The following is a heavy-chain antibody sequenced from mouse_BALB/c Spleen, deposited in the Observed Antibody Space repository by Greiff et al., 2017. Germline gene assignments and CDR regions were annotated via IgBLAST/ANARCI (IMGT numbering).Heavy chain of an antibody. V-gene: IGHV2-9-2*01. CDR1: GFSLTSYD. CDR3: VRDGVPYAMDY. J-gene: IGHJ4*01. Sequence: VKVVESGPGLVAPSQSLSITCTVSGFSLTSYDISWIRQPPGKGLEWLGVIWTGGGTNYNSAFMSRLSISKDNSKSQVFLKMNSLQTDDTAIYYCVRDGVPYAMDYWGQGTSVTGSS. CDR2: IWTGGGT.